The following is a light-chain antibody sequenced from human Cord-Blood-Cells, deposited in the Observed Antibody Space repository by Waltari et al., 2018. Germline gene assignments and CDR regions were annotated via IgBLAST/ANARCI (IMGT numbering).Light chain of an antibody. Sequence: QSVLTQPPSASGTPGQRVTISSSGSSSNIGSNTVNWYQQLPGPAPKRLIYSNNQRPSGVPNRFSGSKSGTSASLAISGLQSEDEADYYCAAWDDSLNGWVFGGGTKLTVL. V-gene: IGLV1-44*01. J-gene: IGLJ3*02. CDR2: SNN. CDR3: AAWDDSLNGWV. CDR1: SSNIGSNT.